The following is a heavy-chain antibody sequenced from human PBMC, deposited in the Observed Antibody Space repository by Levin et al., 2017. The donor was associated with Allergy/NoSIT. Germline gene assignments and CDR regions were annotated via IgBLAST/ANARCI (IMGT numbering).Heavy chain of an antibody. Sequence: GGSLRLSCAASGFTFSRFWMHWVRQAPGKGLVWVSHINSDGTNTNYADSVKGRFTISRDNTENTLYLQMDSLRAEDTSVYFCARGGCSSTSCLDNWGQGTLVTVSP. D-gene: IGHD2-2*01. CDR1: GFTFSRFW. J-gene: IGHJ4*02. V-gene: IGHV3-74*01. CDR2: INSDGTNT. CDR3: ARGGCSSTSCLDN.